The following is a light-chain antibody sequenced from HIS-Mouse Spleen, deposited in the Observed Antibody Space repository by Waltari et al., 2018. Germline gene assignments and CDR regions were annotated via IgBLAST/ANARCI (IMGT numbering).Light chain of an antibody. CDR3: AAWDDSLSGPV. J-gene: IGLJ3*02. CDR1: SSHLGRNY. Sequence: QSVLTQPPSASGTPGQRVTTSCSGSSSHLGRNYVYWYQQPPGTAPKLLIYRNNQRPSGVPDRFSGSKSGTSASLAISGLRSEDEADYYCAAWDDSLSGPVFGGGTKLTVL. CDR2: RNN. V-gene: IGLV1-47*01.